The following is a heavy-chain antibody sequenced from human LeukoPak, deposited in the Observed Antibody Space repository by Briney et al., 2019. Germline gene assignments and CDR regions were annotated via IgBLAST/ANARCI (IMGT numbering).Heavy chain of an antibody. CDR3: ARDAGGHYSTVTGYYNPFYFDY. J-gene: IGHJ4*02. D-gene: IGHD3-9*01. Sequence: PGGSLRLSCAASGFSFSNYWMTWVRQAPGKGLEWVANIKFDGSDKLYVDSVKGRFTISRDNAENSLYLQINNLRADDTAVYYCARDAGGHYSTVTGYYNPFYFDYWGQGILVTVSS. CDR1: GFSFSNYW. CDR2: IKFDGSDK. V-gene: IGHV3-7*05.